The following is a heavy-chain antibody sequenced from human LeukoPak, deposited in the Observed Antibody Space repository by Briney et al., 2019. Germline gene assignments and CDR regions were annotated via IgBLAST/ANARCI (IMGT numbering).Heavy chain of an antibody. Sequence: PGGSLRLSCAASGFTFNNYAMHWVRQAPGKGLEWVAVISYDGSNKYYADSVKGRFTISRDNSKNTLYLQMNSLRAEDTAVYYCARDSTRYYYDSSGYYHYWGQGTLVTVSS. CDR3: ARDSTRYYYDSSGYYHY. CDR2: ISYDGSNK. V-gene: IGHV3-30-3*01. J-gene: IGHJ4*02. CDR1: GFTFNNYA. D-gene: IGHD3-22*01.